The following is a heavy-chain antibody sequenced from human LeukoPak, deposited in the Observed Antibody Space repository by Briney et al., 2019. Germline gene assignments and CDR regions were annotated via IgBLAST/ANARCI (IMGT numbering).Heavy chain of an antibody. Sequence: GGSLRLSCAASGFTFSDFYTSWVRQAPGKGLEWVANINQDGSEKYYVDSVKGRFTISRDNTKNSLYLQMNSLRAEDTAVYYCARDSPERGYSYGPLDNYFDYWGQGTLVTVSS. D-gene: IGHD5-18*01. J-gene: IGHJ4*02. CDR1: GFTFSDFY. CDR3: ARDSPERGYSYGPLDNYFDY. CDR2: INQDGSEK. V-gene: IGHV3-7*01.